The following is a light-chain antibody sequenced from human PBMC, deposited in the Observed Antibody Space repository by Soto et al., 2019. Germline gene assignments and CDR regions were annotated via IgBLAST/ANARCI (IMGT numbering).Light chain of an antibody. CDR2: AAS. Sequence: EIVLTQSPGTLSLSPGERATLSCRASQRVSSSHLAWYQQKPGQAPRLLIYAASSRATGIPDRFSGSGSGTDFTLTISSLEPEDFAVYYCQQRSNWPRGTFGQGTKVEIK. V-gene: IGKV3D-20*02. CDR1: QRVSSSH. J-gene: IGKJ1*01. CDR3: QQRSNWPRGT.